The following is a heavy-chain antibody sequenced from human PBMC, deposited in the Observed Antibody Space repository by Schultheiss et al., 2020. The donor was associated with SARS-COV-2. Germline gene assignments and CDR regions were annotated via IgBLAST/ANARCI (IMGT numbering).Heavy chain of an antibody. D-gene: IGHD6-13*01. J-gene: IGHJ6*02. Sequence: GESLKISCAASGFTFSNAWMTWVRQAPGKGLEWVGRIKSKTDGGTTDYAAPVKGRFTISRDDSKNTLYLQMNSLRAEDTAVYYCAREKHIETIVAAGTIVRYYYYGMDVWGQGTTVTVSS. V-gene: IGHV3-15*01. CDR1: GFTFSNAW. CDR3: AREKHIETIVAAGTIVRYYYYGMDV. CDR2: IKSKTDGGTT.